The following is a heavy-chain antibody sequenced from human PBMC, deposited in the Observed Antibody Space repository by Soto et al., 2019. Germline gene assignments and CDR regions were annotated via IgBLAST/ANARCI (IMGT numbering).Heavy chain of an antibody. J-gene: IGHJ4*02. Sequence: PSETLSLTCAVYGGSFSGYYWSWIRQPPGKGLEWIGEINHSGSTNYNPSLKSRVTISVDTSKNQFSLELRSVTAADTAVYYCARLGGYYQVIDQWGQRTLVTVSS. D-gene: IGHD3-22*01. CDR1: GGSFSGYY. V-gene: IGHV4-34*01. CDR3: ARLGGYYQVIDQ. CDR2: INHSGST.